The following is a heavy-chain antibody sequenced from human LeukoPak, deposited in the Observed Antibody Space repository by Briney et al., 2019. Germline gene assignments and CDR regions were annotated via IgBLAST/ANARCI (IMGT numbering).Heavy chain of an antibody. D-gene: IGHD4-23*01. J-gene: IGHJ4*02. Sequence: ASVKVSFKASGYTFTGYYMHWVRQAPGQGLEWMGWINPNSGGTNYAQKFQGRVTMARDTSISTAYMELSRLRSDDTAVYYCARDRRTYYGGNSGGVDYWGQGTLVTVSS. V-gene: IGHV1-2*02. CDR1: GYTFTGYY. CDR3: ARDRRTYYGGNSGGVDY. CDR2: INPNSGGT.